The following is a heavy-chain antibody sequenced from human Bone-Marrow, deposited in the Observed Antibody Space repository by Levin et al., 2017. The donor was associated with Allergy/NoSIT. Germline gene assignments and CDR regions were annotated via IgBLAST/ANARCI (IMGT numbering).Heavy chain of an antibody. CDR3: ARGGAHNSNFVTTQHYYAMDV. CDR1: GGTFSHLV. Sequence: RGESLKISCKTSGGTFSHLVISWVRQAPGQGLEWMGGIIPIFGTPNYAQKFQDRVTITADKSTSTAYMEVNSLTSEDTAVYYCARGGAHNSNFVTTQHYYAMDVWGQGTTVTVSS. J-gene: IGHJ6*01. CDR2: IIPIFGTP. D-gene: IGHD4-11*01. V-gene: IGHV1-69*06.